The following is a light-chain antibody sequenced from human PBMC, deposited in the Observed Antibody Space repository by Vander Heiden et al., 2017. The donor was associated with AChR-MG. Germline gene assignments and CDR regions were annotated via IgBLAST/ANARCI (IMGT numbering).Light chain of an antibody. CDR1: QSVSSSY. Sequence: EIVLTQSPGTLSVSPGERATISCRASQSVSSSYLAWYQQKPGQAPRLLIFGASSRATGIPDRFSGSGSGTDFTLTISSLEPEDFAVYFCHQDDNSPWTFDQGTKVEIK. CDR3: HQDDNSPWT. CDR2: GAS. J-gene: IGKJ1*01. V-gene: IGKV3-20*01.